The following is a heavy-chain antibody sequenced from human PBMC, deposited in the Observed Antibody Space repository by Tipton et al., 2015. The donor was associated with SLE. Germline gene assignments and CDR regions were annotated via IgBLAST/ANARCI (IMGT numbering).Heavy chain of an antibody. D-gene: IGHD2/OR15-2a*01. CDR1: GGSISRSSYF. V-gene: IGHV4-39*07. CDR3: ARLYDSAGAFDI. CDR2: IYYSGTT. Sequence: TLSLTCTVSGGSISRSSYFWAWIRQPPGKGLEWIGTIYYSGTTYYNPSLKSRVTISIDTSQNQFSLKLSSVTAADTAEYYCARLYDSAGAFDIWGQGTMVTVSS. J-gene: IGHJ3*02.